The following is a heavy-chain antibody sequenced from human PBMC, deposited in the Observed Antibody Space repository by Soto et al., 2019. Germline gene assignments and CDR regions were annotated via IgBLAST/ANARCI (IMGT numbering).Heavy chain of an antibody. Sequence: SVKVSCKLSGYTLTELSMHWVRQTPGKGLEWMGGFDPEDGETIYAQKFQGRVAMTEDTSTDTAYMELSSLRSEDTAVYYCAAYGGGSGWSGYYGMDVWGQGTTVTVPS. CDR2: FDPEDGET. V-gene: IGHV1-24*01. CDR1: GYTLTELS. CDR3: AAYGGGSGWSGYYGMDV. D-gene: IGHD6-19*01. J-gene: IGHJ6*02.